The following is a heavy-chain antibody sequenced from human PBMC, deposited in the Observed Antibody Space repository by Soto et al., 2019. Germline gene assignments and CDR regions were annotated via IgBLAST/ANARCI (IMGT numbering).Heavy chain of an antibody. D-gene: IGHD6-19*01. V-gene: IGHV3-23*01. Sequence: GGSLRLSCAASGFTFRMFAMSWVRQAPGKGLEWVSSISANGDTTYYADSVKGRFTISRDNSKNTLYLQMNSLRAEDTAVYYCAKDREGVAGYNWFAPWGQGTLVTVSS. CDR2: ISANGDTT. CDR3: AKDREGVAGYNWFAP. J-gene: IGHJ5*02. CDR1: GFTFRMFA.